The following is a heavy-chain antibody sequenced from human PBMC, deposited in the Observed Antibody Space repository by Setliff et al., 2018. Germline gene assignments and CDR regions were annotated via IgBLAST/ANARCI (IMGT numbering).Heavy chain of an antibody. V-gene: IGHV1-46*01. CDR1: GYAFSSYY. CDR2: INTGGGSA. J-gene: IGHJ4*02. Sequence: ASVKVSCKARGYAFSSYYMYWVRQAPGQGLDWMGTINTGGGSASIVDQFRGRVTMTRDTSTSTVYLDLSSLRSEDTAVYYCARGCMAAANRKGVFEYWGQGTLVTVSS. D-gene: IGHD6-13*01. CDR3: ARGCMAAANRKGVFEY.